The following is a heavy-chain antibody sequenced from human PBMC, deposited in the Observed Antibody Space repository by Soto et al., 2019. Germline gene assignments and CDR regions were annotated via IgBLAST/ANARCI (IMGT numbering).Heavy chain of an antibody. CDR3: ARNSYISGADDSYYFDY. CDR1: GYTFTRYA. Sequence: GASVKVSCKASGYTFTRYAMHWFRQAPGQRPEWMGWINPANGATKYSGTLQGRVTFARDTSASTTYMELSSLRSEDTAMYYCARNSYISGADDSYYFDYWGQGTPVTVSS. D-gene: IGHD2-8*02. V-gene: IGHV1-3*01. CDR2: INPANGAT. J-gene: IGHJ4*02.